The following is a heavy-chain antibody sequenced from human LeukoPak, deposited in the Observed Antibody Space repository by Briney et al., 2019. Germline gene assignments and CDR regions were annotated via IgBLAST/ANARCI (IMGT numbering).Heavy chain of an antibody. V-gene: IGHV3-30*04. CDR2: ISNDGGDK. CDR1: GFTFRDYA. Sequence: GRSLRLSCAASGFTFRDYAMHWVRQAPGKGLEWVADISNDGGDKYYTDSVKGRFTISRDNSNNSLHLQLTSLRADDTAVYYCARDGEEVAGLGDFDFWGQGILVTVSS. J-gene: IGHJ4*02. D-gene: IGHD6-19*01. CDR3: ARDGEEVAGLGDFDF.